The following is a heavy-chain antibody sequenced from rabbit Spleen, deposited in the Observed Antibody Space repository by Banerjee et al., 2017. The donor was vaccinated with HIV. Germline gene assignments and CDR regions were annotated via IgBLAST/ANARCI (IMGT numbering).Heavy chain of an antibody. CDR2: IDPIFGST. CDR1: GFDFSSYG. D-gene: IGHD6-1*01. Sequence: QLVESGGGLVTLGGSLKLSCKVSGFDFSSYGVSWVRQAPGKGLEWIGYIDPIFGSTYYASWVNGRFTISSHNAQNTLYLQLNSLTAADTATYFCVRDQAGDVGYGPYYFNLWGPGTLVTVS. V-gene: IGHV1S7*01. J-gene: IGHJ4*01. CDR3: VRDQAGDVGYGPYYFNL.